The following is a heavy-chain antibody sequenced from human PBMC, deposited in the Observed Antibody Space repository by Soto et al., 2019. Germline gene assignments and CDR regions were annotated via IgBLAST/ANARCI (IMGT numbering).Heavy chain of an antibody. CDR1: GFTFSSYA. J-gene: IGHJ6*02. V-gene: IGHV3-23*01. CDR2: ISGSGGST. CDR3: AKSLYYDYSYGMDV. D-gene: IGHD3-16*01. Sequence: EVQLLESGGGLVQPGGSLRLSCAASGFTFSSYAMSWVRQAPGKGLEWVSAISGSGGSTYYADSVKGRFTISRDNSNNTLYLQMNSLRAEDTAVYYCAKSLYYDYSYGMDVWGQGTTVTVSS.